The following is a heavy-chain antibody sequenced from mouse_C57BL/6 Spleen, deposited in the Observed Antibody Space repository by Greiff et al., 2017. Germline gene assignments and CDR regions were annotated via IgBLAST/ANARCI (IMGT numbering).Heavy chain of an antibody. CDR2: FHPYNDDT. Sequence: QVQLQQSGAELVKPGASVKMSCKASGYTFTTYPIEWMKQNHGKSLEWIGNFHPYNDDTKYNEKFKGKATLTVEKSSSTVYLELSRLTSDDSAVYYGARAIYYGSKSNWYFDVWGTGTTVTVSS. CDR1: GYTFTTYP. D-gene: IGHD1-1*01. CDR3: ARAIYYGSKSNWYFDV. V-gene: IGHV1-47*01. J-gene: IGHJ1*03.